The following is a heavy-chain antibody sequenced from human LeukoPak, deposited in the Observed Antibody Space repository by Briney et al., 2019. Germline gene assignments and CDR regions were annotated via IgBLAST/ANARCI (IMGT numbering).Heavy chain of an antibody. Sequence: GGSLRLSCAASGFTFSSYAMHWVRQAPGKGLEWVALISYDGSNKYYADSVKGRFTISRDNSKNTLYLQMNSLRPEDTAVYYCASGAGGTVTLGWYYFDYWGQGTLVTVSS. D-gene: IGHD4-11*01. V-gene: IGHV3-30-3*01. J-gene: IGHJ4*02. CDR1: GFTFSSYA. CDR2: ISYDGSNK. CDR3: ASGAGGTVTLGWYYFDY.